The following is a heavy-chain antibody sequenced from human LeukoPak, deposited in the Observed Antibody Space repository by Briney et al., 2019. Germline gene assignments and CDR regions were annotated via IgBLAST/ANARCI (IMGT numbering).Heavy chain of an antibody. CDR3: ARVKVVLVPCPCDY. Sequence: GGSLRLSCAAPGFTFSDYNMSWIRQAPGKGVEWVSYISSSGSTIYYADSVKGRFTISRDNAKDSLYVQMNRVRDEETAVYYFARVKVVLVPCPCDYWGQGTPVTASS. V-gene: IGHV3-11*01. CDR1: GFTFSDYN. D-gene: IGHD2-8*02. J-gene: IGHJ4*02. CDR2: ISSSGSTI.